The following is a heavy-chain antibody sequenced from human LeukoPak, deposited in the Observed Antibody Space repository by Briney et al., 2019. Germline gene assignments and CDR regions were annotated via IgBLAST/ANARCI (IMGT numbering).Heavy chain of an antibody. CDR1: GYTFTGYY. CDR2: INPNSGGT. V-gene: IGHV1-2*02. CDR3: ARDARRGYYYYMDV. J-gene: IGHJ6*03. Sequence: GASVKVSCKASGYTFTGYYMHWMRQAPGQGLEWMGWINPNSGGTNYAQKFQGRVTMTRDTSISTAYMELSRLRSDDTAVYYCARDARRGYYYYMDVWGKGTTVTVSS.